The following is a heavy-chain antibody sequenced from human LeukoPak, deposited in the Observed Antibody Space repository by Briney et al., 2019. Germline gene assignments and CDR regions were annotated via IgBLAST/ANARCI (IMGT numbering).Heavy chain of an antibody. CDR2: IWSDATNK. J-gene: IGHJ4*02. CDR3: AKDAQRGFDYSNSLEH. Sequence: LGTSLRLSCAASGFTFSHFGMHWVRQAPGRGLEWVAVIWSDATNKYYADSVKGRFTISRDYYKNTVYLQMTSVRVEDTAVYYCAKDAQRGFDYSNSLEHWGQGTLVTVSS. V-gene: IGHV3-33*06. D-gene: IGHD4-11*01. CDR1: GFTFSHFG.